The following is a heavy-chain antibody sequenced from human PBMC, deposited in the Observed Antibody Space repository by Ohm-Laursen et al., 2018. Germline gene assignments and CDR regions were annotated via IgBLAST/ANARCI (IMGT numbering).Heavy chain of an antibody. V-gene: IGHV3-11*01. CDR2: ISSSGSTR. CDR1: GFTFSDYY. D-gene: IGHD6-13*01. J-gene: IGHJ4*02. CDR3: AAGYSINDY. Sequence: GSLRLSCSASGFTFSDYYMSWIRQAPGKGLEWVSYISSSGSTRHYADSVKGRFTISRDNAKNSLNLQMNSLRAEDTAVYYCAAGYSINDYWGQGTLVTVSS.